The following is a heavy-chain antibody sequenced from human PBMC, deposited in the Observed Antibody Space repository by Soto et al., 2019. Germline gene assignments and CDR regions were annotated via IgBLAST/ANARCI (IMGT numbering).Heavy chain of an antibody. Sequence: SETLSLTCAVYGGSFSGYYWSWIRQPPGKGLEWIGEINHSGSTNYNPSLKSRVTISVDTSKNQFSLKLSSVTAADTAVYYCARGRGKQQLVLRWFDPWGQGTLVTVSS. CDR2: INHSGST. D-gene: IGHD6-13*01. CDR3: ARGRGKQQLVLRWFDP. CDR1: GGSFSGYY. V-gene: IGHV4-34*01. J-gene: IGHJ5*02.